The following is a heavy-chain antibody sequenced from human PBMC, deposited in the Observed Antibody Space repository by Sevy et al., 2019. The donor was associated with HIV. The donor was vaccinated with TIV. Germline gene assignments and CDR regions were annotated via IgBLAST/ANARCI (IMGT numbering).Heavy chain of an antibody. CDR1: GYTFTSYG. Sequence: ASVKVSCKASGYTFTSYGIRWVRQAPGQGIEWMGGFSAYNGNTNYAQKLQGRVTMTTDTSTSTAYLELRTLRSDDTAVYYCARAVSSTSCYTDWGQGTLVTVSS. J-gene: IGHJ4*02. D-gene: IGHD2-2*02. V-gene: IGHV1-18*01. CDR3: ARAVSSTSCYTD. CDR2: FSAYNGNT.